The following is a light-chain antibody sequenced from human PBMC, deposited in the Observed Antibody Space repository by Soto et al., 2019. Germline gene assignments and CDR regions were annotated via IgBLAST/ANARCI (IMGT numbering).Light chain of an antibody. CDR2: AAS. V-gene: IGKV1-6*01. Sequence: IHMTHSPSSLSASVLYRVTITFLASQGIRDELGWYQQKAGKAPNLLISAASRLQSGVPSRFSGRGSGTDFTLTISSLQPEDFATYYCLQDYDYPRTFGQGTKVDIK. J-gene: IGKJ1*01. CDR3: LQDYDYPRT. CDR1: QGIRDE.